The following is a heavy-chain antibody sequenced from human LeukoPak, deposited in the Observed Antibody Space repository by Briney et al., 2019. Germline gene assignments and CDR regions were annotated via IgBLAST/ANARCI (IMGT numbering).Heavy chain of an antibody. V-gene: IGHV3-30-3*01. CDR2: ISYDGSNK. Sequence: GGSLRLSCAASGFTFSSYAMHWVRQAPGKGLEWVAVISYDGSNKYYADSVKGRFTISRDNSKNTLYLQMNSLRAEDTAVYYCARGHGGYYYANDYWGQGTLVTVSS. D-gene: IGHD3-22*01. J-gene: IGHJ4*02. CDR1: GFTFSSYA. CDR3: ARGHGGYYYANDY.